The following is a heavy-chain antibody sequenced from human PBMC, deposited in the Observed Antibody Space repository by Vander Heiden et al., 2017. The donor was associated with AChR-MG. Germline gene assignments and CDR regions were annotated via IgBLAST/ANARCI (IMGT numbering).Heavy chain of an antibody. V-gene: IGHV3-11*01. CDR3: ASPQMYAESAGKVVAAPYG. D-gene: IGHD2-15*01. CDR2: ISSSGSTI. Sequence: QVQLVESGGGLVKPGGSLRLSCAASGFTFSDYYMGWIRQAPGKGLEWVSYISSSGSTIYYADSVKGRFTISRDNAKNSLYLQMNSLRAEDTAVYYCASPQMYAESAGKVVAAPYGWGQGTLVTVSS. CDR1: GFTFSDYY. J-gene: IGHJ4*02.